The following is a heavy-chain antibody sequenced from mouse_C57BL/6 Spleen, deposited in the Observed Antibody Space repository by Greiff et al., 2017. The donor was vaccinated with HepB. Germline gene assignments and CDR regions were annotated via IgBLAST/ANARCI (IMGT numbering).Heavy chain of an antibody. CDR1: GFSLTSYA. Sequence: VKLMESGPGLVAPSQSLSITCTVSGFSLTSYAISWVRQPPGKGLEWLGVIWTGGGTNYNSALKSRLSISKDNSKSQVFLKMNSLQPDDTARYYCARYYCSSYGYFDYWGQGTTLTVSS. J-gene: IGHJ2*01. CDR3: ARYYCSSYGYFDY. D-gene: IGHD1-1*01. CDR2: IWTGGGT. V-gene: IGHV2-9-1*01.